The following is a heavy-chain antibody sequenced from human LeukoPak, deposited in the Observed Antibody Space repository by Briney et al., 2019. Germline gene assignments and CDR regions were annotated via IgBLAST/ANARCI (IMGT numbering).Heavy chain of an antibody. V-gene: IGHV4-4*07. J-gene: IGHJ6*03. CDR1: GGSISSYY. D-gene: IGHD6-6*01. CDR2: IYTSGST. CDR3: ARARIAARLGYYYYYMDV. Sequence: SETLSLTCTVSGGSISSYYWSWIRQPAGKGLEWIGRIYTSGSTNYNPSLKSRVTMSVDTPKNQFSLKLSSVTAADTAVYYCARARIAARLGYYYYYMDVWGKGTTVTVSS.